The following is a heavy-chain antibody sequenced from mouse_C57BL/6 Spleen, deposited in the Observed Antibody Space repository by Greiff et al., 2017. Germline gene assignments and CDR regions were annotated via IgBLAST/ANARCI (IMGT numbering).Heavy chain of an antibody. D-gene: IGHD1-1*01. Sequence: VQLQQSGPELVKPGASVKIPCKASGYTFTDYNMDWVKQSHGKSLEWIGDINPNNGGTIYNQKFKGKATLTVDKSSSTAYMELRSLTSEDTAVYYGARRTFTTVVAHYFDYWGQGTTLTVSS. CDR1: GYTFTDYN. V-gene: IGHV1-18*01. CDR2: INPNNGGT. CDR3: ARRTFTTVVAHYFDY. J-gene: IGHJ2*01.